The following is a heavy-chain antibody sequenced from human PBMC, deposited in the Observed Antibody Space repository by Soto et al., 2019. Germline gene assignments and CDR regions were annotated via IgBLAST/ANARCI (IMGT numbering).Heavy chain of an antibody. Sequence: ASETLSLTCTVSGGSVSSGSYYWSWIRQPPGKGLEWITYIYYSGSTNSNPSLKSRVTISVDTSKNQFSLKLSSVTAADTAVYYCERLTRVAVAGSLDSAFEIWGQGTMVTVSS. CDR2: IYYSGST. CDR1: GGSVSSGSYY. V-gene: IGHV4-61*01. D-gene: IGHD6-19*01. CDR3: ERLTRVAVAGSLDSAFEI. J-gene: IGHJ3*02.